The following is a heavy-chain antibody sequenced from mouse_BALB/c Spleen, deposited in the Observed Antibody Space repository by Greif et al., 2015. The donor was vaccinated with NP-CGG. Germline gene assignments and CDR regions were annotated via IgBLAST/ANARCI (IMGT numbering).Heavy chain of an antibody. J-gene: IGHJ4*01. Sequence: QVQLKQSGAELARPGASVKLSCKASGYTFTSYWMQWVKQRPGQGLEWIGAIYPGDGDTRYTQKFKGKATLTADKSSSTAYMQLSSLASEDSAVYYCARDEDPYAMDYWGQGTSVTVSS. CDR1: GYTFTSYW. CDR3: ARDEDPYAMDY. V-gene: IGHV1-87*01. CDR2: IYPGDGDT.